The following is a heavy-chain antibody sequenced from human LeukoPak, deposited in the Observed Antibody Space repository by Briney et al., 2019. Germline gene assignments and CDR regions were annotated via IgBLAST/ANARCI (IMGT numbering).Heavy chain of an antibody. D-gene: IGHD6-13*01. CDR1: GYTFPRYE. Sequence: ASVKVSCKASGYTFPRYEIIWVRLATGQALEWTGWMNPNSVNTGYAQKFQGRVTMTRNTSISTAYMELSSLRSEDTAVYHCARGYSSSWSYYYYYMDVWGKGTTVTISS. CDR2: MNPNSVNT. V-gene: IGHV1-8*01. CDR3: ARGYSSSWSYYYYYMDV. J-gene: IGHJ6*03.